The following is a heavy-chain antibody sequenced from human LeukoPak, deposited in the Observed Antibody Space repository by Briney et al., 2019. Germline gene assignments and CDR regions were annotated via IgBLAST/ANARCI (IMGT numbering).Heavy chain of an antibody. CDR1: GHTLIELS. Sequence: ASVKVSCKVSGHTLIELSMHWVRQAPGQGLEWMGMIYPRDGSTSYAQKFQGRVTVTRDTSTSTVHMELSGLRSEDTAVYYCARDQEGFDYWGQGTLVTVSS. J-gene: IGHJ4*02. CDR2: IYPRDGST. V-gene: IGHV1-46*01. CDR3: ARDQEGFDY.